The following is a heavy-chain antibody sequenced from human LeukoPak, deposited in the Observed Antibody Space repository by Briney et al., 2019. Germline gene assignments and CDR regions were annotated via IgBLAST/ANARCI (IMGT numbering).Heavy chain of an antibody. CDR2: INHSGST. CDR1: GGSFSGYY. CDR3: ASGDYYDSSGYYGA. J-gene: IGHJ5*02. V-gene: IGHV4-34*01. Sequence: SETLSLTCAVYGGSFSGYYWSWIRQPPGKGLEWIGEINHSGSTNYNPSLKSRVTISVDTSKNQFSLKLSSVTAADTAVYYCASGDYYDSSGYYGAWGQGTLVTASS. D-gene: IGHD3-22*01.